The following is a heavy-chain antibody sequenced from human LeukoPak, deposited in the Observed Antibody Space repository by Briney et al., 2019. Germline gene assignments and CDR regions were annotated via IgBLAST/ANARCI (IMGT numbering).Heavy chain of an antibody. V-gene: IGHV4-59*01. Sequence: SETLSLTCTVSGASISSYYWSWIRQPPGKGLEWIGYIYYSGTTNYNPSLKSRVTISVDMSKNQFSLKLSSVTAADTAVYYCARGVYIAAAQYGYWGQGTLVTVSS. D-gene: IGHD6-13*01. CDR2: IYYSGTT. CDR3: ARGVYIAAAQYGY. CDR1: GASISSYY. J-gene: IGHJ4*02.